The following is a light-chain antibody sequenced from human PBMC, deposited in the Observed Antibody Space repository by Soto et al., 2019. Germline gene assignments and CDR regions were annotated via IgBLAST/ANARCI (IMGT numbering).Light chain of an antibody. CDR2: AAS. J-gene: IGKJ1*01. CDR3: QQSYSTPPQWT. Sequence: DIQMTQSPSTLSSSVGDRVTITCRASQSISSWLAWYQQKPGKAPKLLIYAASSLQSGVPSRFSGSGSGTDFTLTISSLQPEDFATYYCQQSYSTPPQWTFGQGTKVDIK. CDR1: QSISSW. V-gene: IGKV1-39*01.